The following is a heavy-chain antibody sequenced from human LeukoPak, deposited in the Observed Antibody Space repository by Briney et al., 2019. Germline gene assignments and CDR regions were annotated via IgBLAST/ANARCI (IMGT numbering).Heavy chain of an antibody. D-gene: IGHD3-10*01. CDR3: AGGVTIVRGTSKHFDY. V-gene: IGHV4-61*02. CDR2: VYTSGST. Sequence: PSGTLSLTCTVSGGSIRSGSYYWSWIRQAAGKGLEWIGRVYTSGSTNYNPSLESRVTISVDTSKNQFSLNLSSVTAADTAVYYCAGGVTIVRGTSKHFDYWGQGTLVTVSS. J-gene: IGHJ4*02. CDR1: GGSIRSGSYY.